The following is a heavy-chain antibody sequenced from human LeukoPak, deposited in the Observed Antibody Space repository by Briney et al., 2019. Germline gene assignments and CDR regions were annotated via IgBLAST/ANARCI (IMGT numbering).Heavy chain of an antibody. CDR2: INPSGGST. Sequence: ASVTVSCKASGYTFTSYYMHWVRQAPGQGLEWMGIINPSGGSTSYAQKFQGRVTMTRDTSTSTVYMELSSLRSEDTAVYYCARDYMVGAVPFDPWGQGTLVTVSS. CDR1: GYTFTSYY. V-gene: IGHV1-46*01. CDR3: ARDYMVGAVPFDP. J-gene: IGHJ5*02. D-gene: IGHD3-10*02.